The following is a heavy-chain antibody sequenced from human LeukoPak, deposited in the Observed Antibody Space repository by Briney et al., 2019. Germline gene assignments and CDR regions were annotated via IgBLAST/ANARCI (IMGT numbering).Heavy chain of an antibody. Sequence: SETLSLTCTVSGYSISSGYYWGWIRQPPGKGLEWIGSIYHSGSTYYNPSLKSRVTISVDTSKNHFSLKLSSVTSSDTAVYYCARGRITIFGVVTPFDYWGQGTLVTVSS. CDR2: IYHSGST. CDR3: ARGRITIFGVVTPFDY. CDR1: GYSISSGYY. J-gene: IGHJ4*02. D-gene: IGHD3-3*01. V-gene: IGHV4-38-2*02.